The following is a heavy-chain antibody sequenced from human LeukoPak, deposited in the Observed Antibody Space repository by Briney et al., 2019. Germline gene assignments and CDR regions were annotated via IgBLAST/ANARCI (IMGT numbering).Heavy chain of an antibody. Sequence: GGSLRLSCAASGFSFSSYWMTWVRQAPGQGLEWVANIKQDGSEIYYVDSVKGRFTISRDNAKNSLYLQMNGLRAEDTAVYYCARWEPVGYLTWYFDYWGQGTLVTVSS. D-gene: IGHD1-26*01. CDR2: IKQDGSEI. CDR3: ARWEPVGYLTWYFDY. CDR1: GFSFSSYW. V-gene: IGHV3-7*01. J-gene: IGHJ4*02.